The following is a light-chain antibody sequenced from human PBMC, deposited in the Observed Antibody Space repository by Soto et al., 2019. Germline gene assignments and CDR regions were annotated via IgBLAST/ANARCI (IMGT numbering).Light chain of an antibody. V-gene: IGKV3-20*01. CDR3: QQRGNLPYT. J-gene: IGKJ2*01. Sequence: EVVLTQSPGTLSLSPGERATLSCRASQSVNSGYLAWYQQKLGQAPRLLIYDESSMATGIPDRFSGSGSGTDFTLTNSSLEPEDFGVYYCQQRGNLPYTVGQGTKLEIK. CDR1: QSVNSGY. CDR2: DES.